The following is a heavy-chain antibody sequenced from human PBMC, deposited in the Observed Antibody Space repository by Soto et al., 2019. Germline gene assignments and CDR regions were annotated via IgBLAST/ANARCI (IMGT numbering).Heavy chain of an antibody. CDR3: GRGANIVSFGYYCDMAV. CDR2: ISTSGTTI. D-gene: IGHD5-12*01. CDR1: GFTFSDYY. V-gene: IGHV3-11*01. J-gene: IGHJ6*02. Sequence: GGSLRLSCAASGFTFSDYYMSWIRQAPGKGLEWVSYISTSGTTIYYADSVKGRVTISRDTAKNTLYLQMNSLRVEDTAVYYCGRGANIVSFGYYCDMAVWGPGTTVTVSS.